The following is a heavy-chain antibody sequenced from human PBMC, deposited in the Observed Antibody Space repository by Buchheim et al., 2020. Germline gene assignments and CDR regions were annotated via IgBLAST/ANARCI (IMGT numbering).Heavy chain of an antibody. CDR3: AREGGSLGSSSWYYFDY. D-gene: IGHD6-13*01. CDR1: GFTFSSYG. CDR2: IWYDGSNK. Sequence: VQLLESGGGLVQPGRSLRLSCAASGFTFSSYGMHWVRQAPGKGLEWVAVIWYDGSNKYYADSVKGRFTVSRDNSKNTLYLQMNSLRAEDTAVYYCAREGGSLGSSSWYYFDYWGQGTL. V-gene: IGHV3-33*01. J-gene: IGHJ4*02.